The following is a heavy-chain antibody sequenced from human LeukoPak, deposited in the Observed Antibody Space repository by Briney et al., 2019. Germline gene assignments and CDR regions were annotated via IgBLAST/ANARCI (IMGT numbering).Heavy chain of an antibody. CDR2: IYYSGCT. CDR3: ARDFTIFGLDV. Sequence: SETLSLTCTVSGGSVSSGSYYWSWIRQPPGKGLEWIGYIYYSGCTNYNPSLKSRVTISVDTSKNQFSLKLSSVTAADTAVYYCARDFTIFGLDVWGQGTTVTVSS. CDR1: GGSVSSGSYY. V-gene: IGHV4-61*01. D-gene: IGHD3-3*01. J-gene: IGHJ6*02.